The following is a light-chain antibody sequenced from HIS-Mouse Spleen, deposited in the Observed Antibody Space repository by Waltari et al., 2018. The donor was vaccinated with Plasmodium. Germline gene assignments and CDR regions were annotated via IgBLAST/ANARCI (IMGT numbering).Light chain of an antibody. J-gene: IGLJ3*02. CDR1: ALPTKY. CDR2: EDS. CDR3: YSTDSSGNHRV. Sequence: SYELPQPPSVSVSPGQTARITCSGDALPTKYAYWYQQKSGQAPVLVFYEDSKRPSGIPERFSGSSSGTMATLTISGAQVEDEADYYCYSTDSSGNHRVFGGGTKLTVL. V-gene: IGLV3-10*01.